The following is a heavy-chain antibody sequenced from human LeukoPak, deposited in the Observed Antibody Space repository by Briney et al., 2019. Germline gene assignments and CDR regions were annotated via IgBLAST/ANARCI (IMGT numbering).Heavy chain of an antibody. CDR2: INPNSGGT. CDR1: GYTFTGYY. V-gene: IGHV1-2*02. CDR3: ASNALIVGSGVASNWFDS. D-gene: IGHD3-3*01. Sequence: GASVKVSCKASGYTFTGYYMHWVRQAPGQGLEWMGWINPNSGGTNYAQKFQGRVTMTRDTSISTAYMELSRLRSDDTAVYYCASNALIVGSGVASNWFDSWGQGTLVTVSS. J-gene: IGHJ5*01.